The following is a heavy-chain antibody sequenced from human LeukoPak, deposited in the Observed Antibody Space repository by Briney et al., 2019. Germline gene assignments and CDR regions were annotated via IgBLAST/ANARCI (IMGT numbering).Heavy chain of an antibody. CDR1: GYTFTGYY. J-gene: IGHJ4*02. V-gene: IGHV1-2*02. D-gene: IGHD3-9*01. Sequence: GASVKVSCKASGYTFTGYYMHWVRQAPGQGLEWMGWINPNSGGTNYAQKFQGRVTMTRDTSISTAYMELSRLRSDDTAVYYCARGRPIRYFDWLLYDPPFDYWGQGTLVTVSS. CDR2: INPNSGGT. CDR3: ARGRPIRYFDWLLYDPPFDY.